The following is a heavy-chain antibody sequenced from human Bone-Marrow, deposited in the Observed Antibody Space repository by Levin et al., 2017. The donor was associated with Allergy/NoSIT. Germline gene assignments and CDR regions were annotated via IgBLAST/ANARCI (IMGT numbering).Heavy chain of an antibody. V-gene: IGHV4-39*02. CDR3: ARAGYRYGADAYDI. CDR2: IHYSGRT. Sequence: SETLSLTCAVSGASITSSTYSWGWIRRPPGKGLEWIGYIHYSGRTSYNPSHKSRVTISLDTSKNHFSLRLTSVTAADTAVYYCARAGYRYGADAYDIWGRGTMVTVSS. J-gene: IGHJ3*02. CDR1: GASITSSTYS. D-gene: IGHD5-18*01.